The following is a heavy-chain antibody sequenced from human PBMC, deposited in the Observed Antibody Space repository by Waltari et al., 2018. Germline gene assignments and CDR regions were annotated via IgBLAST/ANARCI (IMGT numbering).Heavy chain of an antibody. V-gene: IGHV4-4*07. J-gene: IGHJ4*02. CDR2: TYGGGGA. Sequence: QVPLQESGPGLVKPSEPLSLTCTASDGSLTRYYWSWIRQPAGKGLEWIGRTYGGGGADYNPSLRSRVAMSVDTSKSQFSLMMRSVTAADTAIYYCARTYSSAWPPLLDYWGQGTLVTVSS. CDR1: DGSLTRYY. D-gene: IGHD6-19*01. CDR3: ARTYSSAWPPLLDY.